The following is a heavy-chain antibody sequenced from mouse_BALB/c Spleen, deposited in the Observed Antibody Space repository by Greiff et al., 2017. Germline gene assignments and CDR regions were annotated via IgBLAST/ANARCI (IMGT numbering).Heavy chain of an antibody. V-gene: IGHV3-6*02. CDR2: ISYDGSN. CDR1: GYSITSGYF. J-gene: IGHJ4*01. D-gene: IGHD1-1*01. Sequence: EVQLQQSGPGLVKPSQSLSLTCSVTGYSITSGYFWNCIRQFPGNKLEWMGYISYDGSNNYNPSLKNRISITRDTSKNQFFLKLNSVTTEDTATYYCASSGVYYGSSPYAMDDWGQGTSVTVSS. CDR3: ASSGVYYGSSPYAMDD.